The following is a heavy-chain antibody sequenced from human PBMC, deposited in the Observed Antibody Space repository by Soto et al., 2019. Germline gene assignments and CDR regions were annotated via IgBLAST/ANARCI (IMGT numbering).Heavy chain of an antibody. V-gene: IGHV3-7*01. CDR2: IKQDGSEK. D-gene: IGHD3-22*01. Sequence: VGSLRLSCAASGFTFSSYWMSWVRQAPGKGLEWVANIKQDGSEKYYVDSVKGRFTISRDNAKNSLYLQMNSLRAEDTAVYYCARVFRSGGSGYFLRGWFDPWGQGTLVTVSS. J-gene: IGHJ5*02. CDR1: GFTFSSYW. CDR3: ARVFRSGGSGYFLRGWFDP.